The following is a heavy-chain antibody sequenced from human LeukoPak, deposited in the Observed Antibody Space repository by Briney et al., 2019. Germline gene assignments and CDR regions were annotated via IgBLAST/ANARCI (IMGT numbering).Heavy chain of an antibody. D-gene: IGHD6-6*01. J-gene: IGHJ4*02. V-gene: IGHV3-74*01. CDR1: GFSFSGHW. CDR3: ARGPNSNWSGLDF. Sequence: GGSLRLSCTASGFSFSGHWMHWARQLPGKGLVWVSRISPTGSTTSYADSVKGRFTVSRDNAKNTLYLQANNLRAEDTAVYYCARGPNSNWSGLDFWGQGTLLTVSS. CDR2: ISPTGSTT.